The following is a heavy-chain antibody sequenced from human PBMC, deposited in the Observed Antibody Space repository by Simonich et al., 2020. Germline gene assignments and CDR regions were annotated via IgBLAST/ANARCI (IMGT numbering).Heavy chain of an antibody. D-gene: IGHD6-13*01. J-gene: IGHJ3*02. Sequence: QLQLQESGPGLVKPSETLSLTCTVSGGSISSSSYYWGWIRQPPGKGREWIGSIYYSGSTYYTPSLKGRVTISVDTSKNQFSLKLSSVTAADTAVYYCARHAGFAFDIWGQGTMVTVSS. V-gene: IGHV4-39*01. CDR2: IYYSGST. CDR3: ARHAGFAFDI. CDR1: GGSISSSSYY.